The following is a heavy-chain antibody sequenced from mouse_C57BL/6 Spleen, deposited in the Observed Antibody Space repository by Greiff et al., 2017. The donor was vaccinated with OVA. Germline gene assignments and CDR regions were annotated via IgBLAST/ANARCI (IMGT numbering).Heavy chain of an antibody. CDR1: GFTFSDYG. V-gene: IGHV5-17*01. D-gene: IGHD4-1*01. Sequence: DVKLVESGGGLVKPGGSLKLSCAASGFTFSDYGMHWVRQAPEKGLEWVAYISSGSSTIYYADTVKGRFTISRDNAKNTLFLQMTSLRSEDTAMYYCARGLGRDWFAYWGQGTLVTVSA. J-gene: IGHJ3*01. CDR3: ARGLGRDWFAY. CDR2: ISSGSSTI.